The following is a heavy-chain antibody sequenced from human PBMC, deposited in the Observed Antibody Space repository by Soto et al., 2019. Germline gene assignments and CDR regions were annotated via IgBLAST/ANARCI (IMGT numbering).Heavy chain of an antibody. CDR3: ARDRGYCGGDCYSHYYYGMDV. J-gene: IGHJ6*02. CDR2: ISSSSSYI. D-gene: IGHD2-21*02. CDR1: GFTFSSYS. V-gene: IGHV3-21*01. Sequence: GGSLRLSCAASGFTFSSYSMNWVRQAPGKGLEWVSSISSSSSYIYYADSVKGRFTISRDNAKNSLYLQMNSLGAEDTAVYYCARDRGYCGGDCYSHYYYGMDVWGQGTTVTVSS.